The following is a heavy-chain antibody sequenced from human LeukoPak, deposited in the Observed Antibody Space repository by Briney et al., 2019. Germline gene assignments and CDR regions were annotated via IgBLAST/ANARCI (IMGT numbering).Heavy chain of an antibody. CDR2: ISSSGSTI. Sequence: GGSLRLSCAASGFTFSDYYMSWIRQAPGKGLEWVSYISSSGSTIYYADPVKGRFTISRDNAKNSLYLQMNSLRDEDTAVYYCAKGRSCSGGSCYFDYWGQGTLVTVSS. D-gene: IGHD2-15*01. CDR3: AKGRSCSGGSCYFDY. J-gene: IGHJ4*02. CDR1: GFTFSDYY. V-gene: IGHV3-11*01.